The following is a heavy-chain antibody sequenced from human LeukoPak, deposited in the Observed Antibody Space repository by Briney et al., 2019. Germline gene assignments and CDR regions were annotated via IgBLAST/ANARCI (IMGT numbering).Heavy chain of an antibody. CDR2: INPNSGGT. CDR1: GYILTDYY. CDR3: ARDFHNKKWYDGPGYYFDF. V-gene: IGHV1-2*02. J-gene: IGHJ4*02. D-gene: IGHD2-15*01. Sequence: ASVRVSCKASGYILTDYYMHWVRQAPGQGLEWVGWINPNSGGTNSAQKFQGRVTMTGDASTSTAYMELSSLTSDDTAVYYCARDFHNKKWYDGPGYYFDFWGQGTLVTVSS.